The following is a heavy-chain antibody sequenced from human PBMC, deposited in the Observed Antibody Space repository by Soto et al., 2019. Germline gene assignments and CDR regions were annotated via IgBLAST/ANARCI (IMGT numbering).Heavy chain of an antibody. CDR3: AREGGYFDSSGSGVYHYHGVDL. J-gene: IGHJ6*02. CDR2: IYTTGST. V-gene: IGHV4-4*07. Sequence: SETLSVTCAVSGGSISTYFWSWIRQPAGGGLEWIGRIYTTGSTNYNPSLKSRVTMSLDTSRNQFSLKLSSVTAADTAVYYCAREGGYFDSSGSGVYHYHGVDLWCQGTTVTVSS. CDR1: GGSISTYF. D-gene: IGHD3-22*01.